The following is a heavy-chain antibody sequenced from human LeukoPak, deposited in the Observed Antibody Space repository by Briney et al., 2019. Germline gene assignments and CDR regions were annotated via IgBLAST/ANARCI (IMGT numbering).Heavy chain of an antibody. CDR1: GFTFSSYA. V-gene: IGHV3-64*01. CDR3: ARSIGTYYYDSSGSPLDY. Sequence: PGGSLRLSCAASGFTFSSYAMHWVRQAPGKGLEYVSAISSNGGSTYYANSVKGRFTISRDNSKNTLYLQMGSLRAEDMAVYYCARSIGTYYYDSSGSPLDYWGQGTLVTVSS. J-gene: IGHJ4*02. CDR2: ISSNGGST. D-gene: IGHD3-22*01.